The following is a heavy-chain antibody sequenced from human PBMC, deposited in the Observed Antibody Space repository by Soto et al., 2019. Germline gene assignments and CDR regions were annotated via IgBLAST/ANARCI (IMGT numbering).Heavy chain of an antibody. CDR1: GFKFSNYA. J-gene: IGHJ4*02. CDR2: ISATGGGT. V-gene: IGHV3-23*01. CDR3: AKDRRAGGNSAFYFDL. D-gene: IGHD3-16*01. Sequence: XGALRLSCAASGFKFSNYAMSWVRQAPGKGLEWVSLISATGGGTYYADSVKGRFTISRDNSHNTLYLQVHSLTAEDTAVYYCAKDRRAGGNSAFYFDLWGQGAQVNVSP.